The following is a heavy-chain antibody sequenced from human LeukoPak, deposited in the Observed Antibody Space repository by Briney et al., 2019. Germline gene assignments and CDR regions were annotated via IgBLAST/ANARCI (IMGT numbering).Heavy chain of an antibody. J-gene: IGHJ4*02. V-gene: IGHV3-48*03. CDR1: GFTFSSYA. D-gene: IGHD2-21*02. Sequence: GGSLRLSCAASGFTFSSYAMNWVRQAPGKGLEWVSYISSSGSTIYYADSVKGRFTISRDNAKNSLYLQMNSLRAEDTAVYYCAREGGSGYCGGDCYPNWGQGTLVTVSS. CDR3: AREGGSGYCGGDCYPN. CDR2: ISSSGSTI.